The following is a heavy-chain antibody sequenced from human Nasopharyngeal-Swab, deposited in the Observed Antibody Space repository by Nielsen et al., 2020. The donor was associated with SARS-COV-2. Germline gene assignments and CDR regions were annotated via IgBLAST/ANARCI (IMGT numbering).Heavy chain of an antibody. CDR1: GFVFKSYA. J-gene: IGHJ4*02. CDR2: ISSDGSDK. Sequence: GESLKISCAASGFVFKSYAMHWVRQAPGKGLEWVAVISSDGSDKDYVESVKGRFTTSRDNSKNTLDLQMDGLRAEDTALYFCARGAYVYDTSGYAFDDWGQGTLVIVSS. V-gene: IGHV3-30*12. CDR3: ARGAYVYDTSGYAFDD. D-gene: IGHD3-22*01.